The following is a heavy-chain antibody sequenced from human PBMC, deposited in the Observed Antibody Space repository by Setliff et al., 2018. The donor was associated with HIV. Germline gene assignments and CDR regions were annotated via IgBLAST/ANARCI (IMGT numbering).Heavy chain of an antibody. V-gene: IGHV4-31*03. J-gene: IGHJ6*04. Sequence: SETLSLTCTVSGGSISSGGYYWSWIRQHPGKGLEWIGYIHYSGSTHYNPSLKSRVTISVDTSKNQFSLKLSSVTAADTAVYYCARDAGYCGGDCYPMVLDVWGKGTTVTVPS. D-gene: IGHD2-21*01. CDR3: ARDAGYCGGDCYPMVLDV. CDR2: IHYSGST. CDR1: GGSISSGGYY.